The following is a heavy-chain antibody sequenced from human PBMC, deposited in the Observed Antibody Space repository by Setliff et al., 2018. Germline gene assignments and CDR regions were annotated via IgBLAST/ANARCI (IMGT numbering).Heavy chain of an antibody. Sequence: GESLRLSCTTSGFTFFSYTMNWVRQAPGKGLEWVSAITDDGGTTHYAGSVKGRFTIARDNSNSTLYLQMNSLRVEDTALYDCAKSSGSSSSTNLEYLGPGTLVTVSS. J-gene: IGHJ4*02. V-gene: IGHV3-23*01. CDR3: AKSSGSSSSTNLEY. CDR2: ITDDGGTT. D-gene: IGHD6-6*01. CDR1: GFTFFSYT.